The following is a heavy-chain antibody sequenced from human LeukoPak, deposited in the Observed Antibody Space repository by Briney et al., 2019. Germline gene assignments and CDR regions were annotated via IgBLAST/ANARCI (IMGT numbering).Heavy chain of an antibody. D-gene: IGHD3-10*01. CDR3: ARVLLWFGELSDL. Sequence: SETLSLTCAVYGGSFSGYYWSWIRQPPGKGLEWIGEINHSGSTNYNPSLKSRVTISVDTSKNQFSLKLSSVTAADTAVYYCARVLLWFGELSDLWGQGTLVTVSS. CDR1: GGSFSGYY. CDR2: INHSGST. V-gene: IGHV4-34*01. J-gene: IGHJ4*02.